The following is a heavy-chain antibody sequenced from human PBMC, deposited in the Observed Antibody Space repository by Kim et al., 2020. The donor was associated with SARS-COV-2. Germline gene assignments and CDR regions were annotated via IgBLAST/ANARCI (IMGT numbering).Heavy chain of an antibody. J-gene: IGHJ6*02. Sequence: GGSLRLSCAASGFTFSSYSMNWVRQAPGKGLEWVSSISSSSSYIYYADSVKGRFTISRDNAKNSLYLQMNSLRAEDTAVYYCARVGRYDSSGYYYVVPRTTYYYYGMDVWGQGTTVTVSS. D-gene: IGHD3-22*01. CDR2: ISSSSSYI. CDR1: GFTFSSYS. CDR3: ARVGRYDSSGYYYVVPRTTYYYYGMDV. V-gene: IGHV3-21*01.